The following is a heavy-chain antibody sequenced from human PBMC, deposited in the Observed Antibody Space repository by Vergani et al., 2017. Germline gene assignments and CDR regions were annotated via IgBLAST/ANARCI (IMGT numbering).Heavy chain of an antibody. CDR3: AKPAAAGPYYYYYMDV. D-gene: IGHD6-13*01. J-gene: IGHJ6*03. V-gene: IGHV3-23*01. Sequence: EVQLLESGGGLVQPGGSLRLSCAASGFTFSSYAMSGVRQAPGKGLEWVSAIRGSGGSTYYADSVKDRFTIARDNSKNTLYLQMNSLRAKDTAVYYCAKPAAAGPYYYYYMDVWGKGTTVTVSS. CDR1: GFTFSSYA. CDR2: IRGSGGST.